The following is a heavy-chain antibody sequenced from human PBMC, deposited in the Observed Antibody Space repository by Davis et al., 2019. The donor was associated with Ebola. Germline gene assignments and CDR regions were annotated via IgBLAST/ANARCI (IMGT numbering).Heavy chain of an antibody. CDR1: GLTFSNYT. J-gene: IGHJ5*02. D-gene: IGHD5-18*01. V-gene: IGHV3-21*01. CDR2: ISGSGSYI. Sequence: GESLKISCAASGLTFSNYTMTWVRQAPGKGLEWVSSISGSGSYIYYADSVKGRFTISRDNAKNTLYLQMNSLRAEDTAVYYCARVKIGYSLRWFDPWGQGTLVTVSS. CDR3: ARVKIGYSLRWFDP.